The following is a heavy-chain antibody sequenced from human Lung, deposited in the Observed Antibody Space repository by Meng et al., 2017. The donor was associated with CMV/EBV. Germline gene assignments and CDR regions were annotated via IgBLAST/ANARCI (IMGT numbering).Heavy chain of an antibody. V-gene: IGHV1-8*01. J-gene: IGHJ4*02. Sequence: ASXXVSXKASGYTFTSYDINWVRQATGQGLEWMGWMNPNSGNTGYAQNFQGRVTMTRNTSISTVYMGLSGLRSEYTAVYYCARQRGGSSWGDFDYWSQGTLVTVSS. CDR2: MNPNSGNT. D-gene: IGHD6-6*01. CDR3: ARQRGGSSWGDFDY. CDR1: GYTFTSYD.